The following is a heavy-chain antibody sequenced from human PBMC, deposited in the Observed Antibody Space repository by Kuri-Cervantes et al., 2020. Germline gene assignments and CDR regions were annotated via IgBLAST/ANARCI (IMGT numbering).Heavy chain of an antibody. J-gene: IGHJ3*02. CDR1: GGSINSYY. Sequence: GSLRLSCTVSGGSINSYYWGWIRQPPGKGLEWIGSIYYSGSTYYNPSLKSRVTISVDTSKNQFSLKLSSVTAADTAVYYCARPRVVARPSDAFDIWGQGTMVTVSS. V-gene: IGHV4-39*01. CDR2: IYYSGST. CDR3: ARPRVVARPSDAFDI. D-gene: IGHD3-22*01.